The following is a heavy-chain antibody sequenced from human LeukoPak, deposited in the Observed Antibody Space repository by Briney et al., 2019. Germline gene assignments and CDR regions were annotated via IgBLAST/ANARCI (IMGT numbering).Heavy chain of an antibody. Sequence: GGSLRLSCAASGFTFSSYAMSWVRQAPGKGLEWVSAISGSGGVTYYVASVKGRFTISRDNSRYTSYLQTNSLRVEDTAIYYCAKDRPNYHETNGHYYRRDGDSWGQGTLVTVSS. CDR2: ISGSGGVT. V-gene: IGHV3-23*01. J-gene: IGHJ5*01. CDR3: AKDRPNYHETNGHYYRRDGDS. CDR1: GFTFSSYA. D-gene: IGHD3-22*01.